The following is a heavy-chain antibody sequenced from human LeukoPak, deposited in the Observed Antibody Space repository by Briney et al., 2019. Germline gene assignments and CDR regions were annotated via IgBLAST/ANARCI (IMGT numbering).Heavy chain of an antibody. Sequence: QSGGSLRLSCAASGFTFDDYGMSWVRQAPGEGLEWVSGINWNGGSTGYADSVKGRFTISRDNAKNSLYLQMNSLRAEDTALYYCARDGGSGTGYFDYWGQGTLVTVSS. J-gene: IGHJ4*02. CDR1: GFTFDDYG. D-gene: IGHD1-26*01. CDR2: INWNGGST. CDR3: ARDGGSGTGYFDY. V-gene: IGHV3-20*04.